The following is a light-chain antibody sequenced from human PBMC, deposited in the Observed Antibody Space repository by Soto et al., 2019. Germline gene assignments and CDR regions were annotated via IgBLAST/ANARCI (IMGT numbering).Light chain of an antibody. CDR2: EVS. CDR3: SSYVGSNNFV. Sequence: QSVLTQPPSASGSPGQSVTISRTGTSSDVGGYNYVSWYQQHPGKAPKLMIYEVSKRPSGVPDRFSGSKSGNTASLTVSGLQAEDEADYYCSSYVGSNNFVFGTGTKVTVL. V-gene: IGLV2-8*01. CDR1: SSDVGGYNY. J-gene: IGLJ1*01.